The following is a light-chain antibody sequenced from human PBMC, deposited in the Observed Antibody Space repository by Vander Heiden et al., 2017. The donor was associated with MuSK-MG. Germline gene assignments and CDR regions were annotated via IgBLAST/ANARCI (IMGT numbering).Light chain of an antibody. J-gene: IGKJ1*01. CDR3: MQARKTPRMT. V-gene: IGKV2-28*01. CDR1: QSLLQSNGNNY. Sequence: IVMPQSPPSLPVAPGAPASISCRSSQSLLQSNGNNYLDWYLQKPGQSPQLLIYWGSNRASGVPDRFSGSGSGTDFTLKISRVEAEDVGVYYCMQARKTPRMTFGQGTKVEIK. CDR2: WGS.